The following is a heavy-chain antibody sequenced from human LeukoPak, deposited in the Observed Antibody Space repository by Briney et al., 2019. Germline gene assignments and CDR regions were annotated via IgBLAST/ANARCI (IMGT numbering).Heavy chain of an antibody. D-gene: IGHD5-18*01. CDR2: VSHSGST. CDR3: ARERIERYTYASSDFDY. J-gene: IGHJ4*02. Sequence: SETLSLTCTVSGYSISSDCYWGWIRQPPGKGLEWIASVSHSGSTYYNPSLKSRVTISVDTSKNQFSLKVTSVTAADTALYYCARERIERYTYASSDFDYWGRGTLVTVSS. CDR1: GYSISSDCY. V-gene: IGHV4-38-2*02.